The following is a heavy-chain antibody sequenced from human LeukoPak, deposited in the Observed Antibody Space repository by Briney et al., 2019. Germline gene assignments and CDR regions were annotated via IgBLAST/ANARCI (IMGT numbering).Heavy chain of an antibody. V-gene: IGHV3-9*01. CDR2: ISSNSGGI. D-gene: IGHD3-22*01. CDR1: GFTFDDYA. Sequence: GGSLRLSCAASGFTFDDYAMHWVRHAPGKGLEWVSGISSNSGGIDYADSVKGRFTISRDNAKNSLYLQMNSLRPEDTAFYYCAKDVQMTSNAYYNYFDYWGPGTLVTVSS. J-gene: IGHJ4*02. CDR3: AKDVQMTSNAYYNYFDY.